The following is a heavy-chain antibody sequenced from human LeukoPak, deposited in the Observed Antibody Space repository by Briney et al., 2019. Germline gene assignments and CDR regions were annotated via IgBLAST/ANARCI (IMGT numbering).Heavy chain of an antibody. D-gene: IGHD4-17*01. CDR1: GFTFSSYA. V-gene: IGHV3-23*01. CDR3: ANPPTVTTIRFDP. CDR2: ISGSGGST. Sequence: GGSLRLSCAASGFTFSSYAMSWVRQAPGKGLEWGSDISGSGGSTYYADSVKGRLTISRDNSKNTLYLQMNSLRAEDTAVYYCANPPTVTTIRFDPWGQGTLVTVSS. J-gene: IGHJ5*02.